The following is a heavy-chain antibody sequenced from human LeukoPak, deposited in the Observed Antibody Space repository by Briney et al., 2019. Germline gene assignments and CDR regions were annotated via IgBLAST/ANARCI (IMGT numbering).Heavy chain of an antibody. D-gene: IGHD3-22*01. CDR1: GGSFSGYY. CDR3: ARMVYDSSGYFSILPNYFDY. CDR2: INHSGST. V-gene: IGHV4-34*01. J-gene: IGHJ4*02. Sequence: ETLSLTCAVYGGSFSGYYWSWIRQPPGKGLEWIGEINHSGSTNYNPSLKSRVTISVDTSKNQFSLKLSSVTAADTAVYYCARMVYDSSGYFSILPNYFDYWGQGTLVTVSS.